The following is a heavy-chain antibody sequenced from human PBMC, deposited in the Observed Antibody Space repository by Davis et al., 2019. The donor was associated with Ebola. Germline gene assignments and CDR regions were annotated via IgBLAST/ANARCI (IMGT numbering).Heavy chain of an antibody. CDR2: ISGGGSST. Sequence: GESLKISCAASGFTFSDYYMSWIRQAPGRGLEWVSDISGGGSSTYYADSVKGRFTISRDNSKNTLYLQMNSLRAEDTAVYYCAAGITETTGFDYWGQGTLVTVSS. CDR1: GFTFSDYY. J-gene: IGHJ4*02. D-gene: IGHD1-7*01. V-gene: IGHV3-23*01. CDR3: AAGITETTGFDY.